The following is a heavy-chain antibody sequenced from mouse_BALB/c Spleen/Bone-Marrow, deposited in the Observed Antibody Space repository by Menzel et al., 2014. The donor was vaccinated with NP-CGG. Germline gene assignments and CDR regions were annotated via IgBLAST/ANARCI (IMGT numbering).Heavy chain of an antibody. D-gene: IGHD1-1*01. Sequence: VKLEESGPGLVAPSQSLSITCTVSGFSLTSYGVHWVRQPPGKVLEWLGVIWAGGSTNYNSTLMSRLSISKDNSKSQVFLKMNSLQTDDTAMYYCARGSYYEEAMDYWGQGTSVTVSP. J-gene: IGHJ4*01. CDR1: GFSLTSYG. CDR2: IWAGGST. CDR3: ARGSYYEEAMDY. V-gene: IGHV2-9*02.